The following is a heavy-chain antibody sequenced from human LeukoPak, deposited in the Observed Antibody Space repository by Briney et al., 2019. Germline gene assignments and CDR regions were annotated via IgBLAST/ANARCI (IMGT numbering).Heavy chain of an antibody. CDR1: GFTFSDYY. CDR2: ISSSGNTI. CDR3: ARGLYYYDSSGYLYF. V-gene: IGHV3-11*01. J-gene: IGHJ4*02. Sequence: PGGSLRLSCAASGFTFSDYYMSWIRQAPGKGLEWVSYISSSGNTIYHADSVKGRFTISRDNSKNTLYLQMNSLRAEDTAVYYCARGLYYYDSSGYLYFWGQGTLVTVSS. D-gene: IGHD3-22*01.